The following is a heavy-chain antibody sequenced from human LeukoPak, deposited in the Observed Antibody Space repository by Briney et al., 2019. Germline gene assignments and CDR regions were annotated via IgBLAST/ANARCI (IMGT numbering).Heavy chain of an antibody. D-gene: IGHD1-7*01. J-gene: IGHJ5*02. CDR1: GGSISSYY. V-gene: IGHV4-59*01. CDR3: ARTPNDRYNWNYNWFDP. CDR2: IYYSGST. Sequence: SETLSLTCTVSGGSISSYYWSWIRQPPGKGLEWIGYIYYSGSTNYDPSLKSRVTISVDTSKNQFSLKLSSVTAADTAVYYCARTPNDRYNWNYNWFDPWGQGTLVTVSS.